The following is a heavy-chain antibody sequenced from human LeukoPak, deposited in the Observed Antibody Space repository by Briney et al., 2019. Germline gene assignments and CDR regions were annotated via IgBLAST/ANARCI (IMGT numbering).Heavy chain of an antibody. J-gene: IGHJ5*02. D-gene: IGHD6-13*01. V-gene: IGHV4-59*08. CDR1: GGSISSYY. CDR2: IYYSGST. CDR3: ARHIAAAGPLGP. Sequence: PSETLSLTCTVSGGSISSYYWSWIRQPPGKGLEWIGYIYYSGSTNYNPSLKSRVTISVDTSKNQFSPKLSSVTAADTAVYYCARHIAAAGPLGPWGQGTLVTVSS.